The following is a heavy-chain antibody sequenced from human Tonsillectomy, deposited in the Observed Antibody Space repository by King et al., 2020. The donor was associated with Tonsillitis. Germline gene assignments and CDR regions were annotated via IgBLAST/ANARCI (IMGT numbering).Heavy chain of an antibody. V-gene: IGHV1-18*01. Sequence: VQLVESGAEVEKPGASVKVSCKASGYTFTSYGISWVRQAPGQGLEWMGWISGYNGNTQYTQKLQGRVTMTTDTSTSTAYMEQRSLRSDDTAVYYCARDRAYISGGYRYGYDYWGQGTLVTVSS. CDR1: GYTFTSYG. J-gene: IGHJ4*02. D-gene: IGHD5-18*01. CDR3: ARDRAYISGGYRYGYDY. CDR2: ISGYNGNT.